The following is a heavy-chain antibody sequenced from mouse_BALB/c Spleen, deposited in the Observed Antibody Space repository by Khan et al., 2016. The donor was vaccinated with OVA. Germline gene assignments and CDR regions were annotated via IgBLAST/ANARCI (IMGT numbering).Heavy chain of an antibody. CDR1: GFTFSSYG. J-gene: IGHJ3*01. CDR3: ARLGNS. V-gene: IGHV5-6*01. Sequence: EVELVESGGDLVKPGGSLKLSCAASGFTFSSYGMSWVRQTPDKRLEWVATTTSGSSYTYYPASVKGRFTISRDNAKNTLYLQMTGLKSEDTAMYYCARLGNSWGQGTLVTVSA. D-gene: IGHD2-1*01. CDR2: TTSGSSYT.